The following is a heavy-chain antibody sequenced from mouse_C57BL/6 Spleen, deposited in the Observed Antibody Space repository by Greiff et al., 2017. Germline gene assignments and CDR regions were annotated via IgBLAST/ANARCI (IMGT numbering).Heavy chain of an antibody. CDR1: GYTFTSYW. CDR3: ARYGAMITGGPYYFDY. D-gene: IGHD2-4*01. V-gene: IGHV1-55*01. J-gene: IGHJ2*01. Sequence: VQLQQPGAELVKPGASVKMSCKASGYTFTSYWITWVKQRPGQGLEWIGDIYPGSGSTNYNEKFKSKATLTVDTSSSTAYMQLSSLTSEDSAVYYGARYGAMITGGPYYFDYWGQGTTLTVSS. CDR2: IYPGSGST.